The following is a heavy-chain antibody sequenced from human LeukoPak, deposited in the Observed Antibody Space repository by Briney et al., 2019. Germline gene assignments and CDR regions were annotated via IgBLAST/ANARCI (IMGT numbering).Heavy chain of an antibody. CDR2: INPNSGGT. CDR3: ARGVLDVTYYYYYYMDV. V-gene: IGHV1-2*04. CDR1: GYTFTGYY. Sequence: ASVKVSCKASGYTFTGYYMHWVRQAPGQGLEWMGWINPNSGGTNYAQKFQGWVTMTRDTSTSTAYMELRSLRSDDTAVYYCARGVLDVTYYYYYYMDVWGKGTTVTV. D-gene: IGHD4/OR15-4a*01. J-gene: IGHJ6*03.